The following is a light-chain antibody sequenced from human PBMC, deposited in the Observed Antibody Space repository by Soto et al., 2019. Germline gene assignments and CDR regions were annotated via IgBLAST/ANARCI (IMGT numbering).Light chain of an antibody. CDR3: CSYASTPAFVG. CDR2: EGS. V-gene: IGLV2-23*03. Sequence: QSALSQPASVSGSRGQSITISCTGASSALGTYRLVSWYQQYPGKAPKLVVYEGSKRPPGVSSRFAGSNSGNTASLTISGLQTDDEADYYCCSYASTPAFVGFGGGTKLTVL. J-gene: IGLJ2*01. CDR1: SSALGTYRL.